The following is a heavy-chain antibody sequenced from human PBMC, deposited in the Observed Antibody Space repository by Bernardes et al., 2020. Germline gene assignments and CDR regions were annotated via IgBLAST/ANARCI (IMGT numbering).Heavy chain of an antibody. Sequence: GGSLRLSCAASGLTFSNYDMHWVRQTTEKGLEWVSTIGVPGDTSYPHSVKGRFTISRENAKNSLFLQMRSLTAGDTAVYYCVVRTTSIDLWGQGTLVPVSS. CDR2: IGVPGDT. V-gene: IGHV3-13*01. CDR3: VVRTTSIDL. J-gene: IGHJ5*02. CDR1: GLTFSNYD. D-gene: IGHD3-10*02.